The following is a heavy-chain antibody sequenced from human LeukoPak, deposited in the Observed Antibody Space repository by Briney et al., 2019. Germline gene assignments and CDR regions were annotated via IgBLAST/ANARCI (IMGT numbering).Heavy chain of an antibody. V-gene: IGHV1-69*05. CDR2: IIPIFGTA. CDR1: GGTFSSYA. Sequence: SVKVSCKASGGTFSSYAISWVRQAPGQGPEWMGGIIPIFGTANYAQKFQGRVTITTDESTSTAYMELSSLRSEDTAVYYCARHCGGDCYSGAAFDIWGQGTMVTVSS. CDR3: ARHCGGDCYSGAAFDI. D-gene: IGHD2-21*01. J-gene: IGHJ3*02.